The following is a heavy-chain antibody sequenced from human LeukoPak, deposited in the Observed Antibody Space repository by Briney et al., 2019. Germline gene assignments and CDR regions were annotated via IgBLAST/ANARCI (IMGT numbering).Heavy chain of an antibody. Sequence: GGSLRLSCAASGFTFSNAWMSWVRQAPGKGLEWVGRIKSKSDGGTADFAAPLKGRFTISRDDSKNALYLQMNSLKTEDTAVYYCATYTSSYSDYWGQGTLVTVSS. CDR3: ATYTSSYSDY. D-gene: IGHD3-22*01. CDR2: IKSKSDGGTA. CDR1: GFTFSNAW. V-gene: IGHV3-15*01. J-gene: IGHJ4*02.